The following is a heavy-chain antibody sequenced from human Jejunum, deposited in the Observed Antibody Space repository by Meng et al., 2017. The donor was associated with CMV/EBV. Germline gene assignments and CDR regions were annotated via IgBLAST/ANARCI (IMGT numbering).Heavy chain of an antibody. V-gene: IGHV4-39*07. CDR3: ARGLSTSSSGY. Sequence: QPALQESGPELVKPSETLSLPCTVSGDSISSSNYYWGWIRQSPGKGLEWIGSIYYTGSTYYNPSLKSRLTISIDTSKNQFSLKLSPVTAADTAIYYCARGLSTSSSGYWGQGTLVTVSS. CDR2: IYYTGST. D-gene: IGHD6-6*01. J-gene: IGHJ4*02. CDR1: GDSISSSNYY.